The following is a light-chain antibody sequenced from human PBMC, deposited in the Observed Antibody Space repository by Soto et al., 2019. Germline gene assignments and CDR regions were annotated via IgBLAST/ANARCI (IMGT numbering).Light chain of an antibody. J-gene: IGKJ5*01. CDR1: QTISSW. CDR2: DAS. V-gene: IGKV1-5*01. CDR3: QQYHTSSIT. Sequence: DIQMPPSPSTLPAAVGDSVPITCQASQTISSWLAWYQQKPGKAPNLLIYDASTLERGVPSRFSGTGSGTEFTLTIDRLQPDDFATYYCQQYHTSSITFGQGTRLAIK.